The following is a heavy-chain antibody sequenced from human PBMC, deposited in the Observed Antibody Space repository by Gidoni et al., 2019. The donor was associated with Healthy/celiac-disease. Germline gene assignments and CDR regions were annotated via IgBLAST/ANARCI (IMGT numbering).Heavy chain of an antibody. J-gene: IGHJ4*02. CDR1: GFTFSSYA. CDR3: AKRLDGYNGFDY. V-gene: IGHV3-23*01. CDR2: ISGSGGST. D-gene: IGHD5-12*01. Sequence: EVQLLESGGDLVQPGGSLRLSCAASGFTFSSYAMSWVRQAPGKGLEWVSAISGSGGSTYYADSVKGRFTISRDNSKNTLYLQMNSLRAEDTAVYYCAKRLDGYNGFDYWGQGTLVTVSS.